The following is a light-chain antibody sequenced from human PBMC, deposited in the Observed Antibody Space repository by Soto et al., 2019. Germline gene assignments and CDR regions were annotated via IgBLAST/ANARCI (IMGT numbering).Light chain of an antibody. Sequence: DIQMTQSPSSLSASVGHRVTITCRASQGIRSYLAWYQKKPGKAPKLLIYAASTLQSGVPSRLRGSGYGTDFTLTISSMKTEDFETYSCQQLNSYTWTFGHGTQVDIK. CDR3: QQLNSYTWT. CDR1: QGIRSY. J-gene: IGKJ1*01. CDR2: AAS. V-gene: IGKV1-9*01.